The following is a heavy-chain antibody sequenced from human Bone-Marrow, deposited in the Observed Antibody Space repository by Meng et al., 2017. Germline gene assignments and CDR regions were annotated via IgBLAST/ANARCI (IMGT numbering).Heavy chain of an antibody. Sequence: QLHVQRSVPVLVHPSHTIALTVAIPGDIVSNNSATWNWIRQSPSSGLEWMGRTYYRSKWYNDYAVSVKSRITINPDTSKNQFSLQLNSVTPEDTAVYYCARVGAQLFDYWGQGTLVTVSS. J-gene: IGHJ4*02. D-gene: IGHD1-26*01. CDR2: TYYRSKWYN. CDR3: ARVGAQLFDY. CDR1: GDIVSNNSAT. V-gene: IGHV6-1*01.